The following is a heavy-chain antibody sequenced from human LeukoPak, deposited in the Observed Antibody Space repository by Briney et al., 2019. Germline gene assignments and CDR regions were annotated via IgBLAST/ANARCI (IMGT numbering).Heavy chain of an antibody. CDR3: AGKSGGPYFFDY. D-gene: IGHD2-15*01. V-gene: IGHV4-61*08. J-gene: IGHJ4*02. Sequence: SETLSLTCTVSGGSISSGGYYWSWIRQHPGKGLEWIGYIYYSGSTYYNPSLESRVTISVDTSKNRFSLKLSSVTAADTAVYYCAGKSGGPYFFDYWGQGTLVTVSS. CDR1: GGSISSGGYY. CDR2: IYYSGST.